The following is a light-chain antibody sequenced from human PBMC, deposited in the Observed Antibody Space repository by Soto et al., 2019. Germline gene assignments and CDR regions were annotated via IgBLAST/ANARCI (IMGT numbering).Light chain of an antibody. CDR1: QSISSW. CDR3: QKYISYPWT. Sequence: DIQMTQSPSTLSASVGDRVTITCRASQSISSWLAWYQQKLGKAPKLLIYKASSLESGVPSRFSGSGSGTEFTLTISSVQPDYFATYYCQKYISYPWTFGQGTKV. V-gene: IGKV1-5*03. CDR2: KAS. J-gene: IGKJ1*01.